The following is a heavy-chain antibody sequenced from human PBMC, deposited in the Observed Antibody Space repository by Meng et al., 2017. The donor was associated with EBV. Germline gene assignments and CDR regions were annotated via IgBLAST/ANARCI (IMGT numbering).Heavy chain of an antibody. V-gene: IGHV1-69*01. D-gene: IGHD3-10*01. CDR2: LIPKSDAP. Sequence: QVRLGQSGGEVKKPGASVKVSCKPSGGTFRSDAVSWVRQAPGQGLEWMGGLIPKSDAPYYAQKFQDRVTITADESTSTHYMDLSGLRSEDTAVYYCASESGRGFTPDYWGQGTLVTVSS. CDR3: ASESGRGFTPDY. J-gene: IGHJ4*02. CDR1: GGTFRSDA.